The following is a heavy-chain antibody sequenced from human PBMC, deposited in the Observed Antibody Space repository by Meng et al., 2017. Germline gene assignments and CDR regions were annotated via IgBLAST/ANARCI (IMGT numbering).Heavy chain of an antibody. CDR3: ATDCGGDQGFDY. Sequence: GESLKISCKASGYTFTGYYMHWVRQAPGQGLEWMGWINPNSGGTNYAQKFQGRVTMTRDTSISTAYMELSRLRSDDTAVYYCATDCGGDQGFDYWGQGTLVTVSS. CDR2: INPNSGGT. V-gene: IGHV1-2*02. CDR1: GYTFTGYY. J-gene: IGHJ4*02. D-gene: IGHD2-21*02.